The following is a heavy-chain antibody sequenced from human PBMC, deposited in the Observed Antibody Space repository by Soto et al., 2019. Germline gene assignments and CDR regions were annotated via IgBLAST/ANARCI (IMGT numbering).Heavy chain of an antibody. D-gene: IGHD2-15*01. CDR1: GYSFTNYW. CDR2: IYPGDSDT. V-gene: IGHV5-51*01. CDR3: GRHGYCSCGSGCSDY. J-gene: IGHJ4*02. Sequence: PGESLKISCKASGYSFTNYWIGWVRQMPGKGLEWMGIIYPGDSDTKYSPSFQGQVTISADKSINTAYLQWSSLKASDTAIYYCGRHGYCSCGSGCSDYWGQGTLVTVSS.